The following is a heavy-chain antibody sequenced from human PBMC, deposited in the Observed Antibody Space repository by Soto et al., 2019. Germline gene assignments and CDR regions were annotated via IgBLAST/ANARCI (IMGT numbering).Heavy chain of an antibody. CDR3: ARDGTAVAGTWIYYYYYGMDV. CDR1: GFTFSSYS. V-gene: IGHV3-21*01. D-gene: IGHD6-19*01. Sequence: GGSLRLSCAASGFTFSSYSMNWVRQAPGKGLEWVSSISSSSSYIYYADSVKGRFTISRDNAKNSLYLQMNSLRAEDTAVYYCARDGTAVAGTWIYYYYYGMDVWGQGTTVTVSS. CDR2: ISSSSSYI. J-gene: IGHJ6*02.